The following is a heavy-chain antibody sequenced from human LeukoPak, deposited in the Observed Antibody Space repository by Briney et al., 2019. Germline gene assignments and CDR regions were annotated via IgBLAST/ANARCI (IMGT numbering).Heavy chain of an antibody. V-gene: IGHV3-30-3*01. CDR2: ISYDGSNK. Sequence: GGSLRLSCAASGFTFSSYAMHWVRQAPGKGLEWVAVISYDGSNKYYADSVKGRFTISRDNSKNTLYLQMNSLRAEDTAVYYCARDGSLVPAATLPDYWGQGTLVTVSS. CDR3: ARDGSLVPAATLPDY. J-gene: IGHJ4*02. CDR1: GFTFSSYA. D-gene: IGHD2-2*01.